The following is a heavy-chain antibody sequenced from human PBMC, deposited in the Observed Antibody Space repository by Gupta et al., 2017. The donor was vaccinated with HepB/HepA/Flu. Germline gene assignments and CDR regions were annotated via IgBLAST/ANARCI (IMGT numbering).Heavy chain of an antibody. J-gene: IGHJ6*03. CDR1: GFTVSSNY. V-gene: IGHV3-53*01. D-gene: IGHD4-17*01. CDR2: IYSGGST. Sequence: EVQLVESGGGLIQPGGSLRLSCAASGFTVSSNYMSWVRQARGKGLEWGSVIYSGGSTYYADSVKGRFTISRDNSKNTLYFQMNSLRAEDTAVYYCNWLRGDYFDYYMDVWGKGTTVTVSS. CDR3: NWLRGDYFDYYMDV.